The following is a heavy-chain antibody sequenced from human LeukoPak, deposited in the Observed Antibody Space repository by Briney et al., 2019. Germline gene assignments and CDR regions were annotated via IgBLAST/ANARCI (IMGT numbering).Heavy chain of an antibody. CDR1: GSTVTSYG. CDR3: AISVGQQLVRDFDY. CDR2: ISAYNGNT. J-gene: IGHJ4*02. D-gene: IGHD6-13*01. V-gene: IGHV1-18*01. Sequence: GAPVKPSCKASGSTVTSYGISWVRQAPGQGVEWMGGISAYNGNTNYAQQLQGRVTMTTDTSKSTAYMELRSLRSDDTAVYYCAISVGQQLVRDFDYWGQGTLVTVSP.